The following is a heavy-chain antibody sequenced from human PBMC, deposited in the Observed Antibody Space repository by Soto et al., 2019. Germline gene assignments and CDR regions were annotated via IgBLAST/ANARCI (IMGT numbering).Heavy chain of an antibody. Sequence: EVQLVESGGGLVQPGEYLRLSCAASGFTFDYYWMHWVRQAPGKGLVWVSRVHSDGTTTTYADSVKGRFTISRDNARNTVSQQMSSLRAEDTAIYYCARGDRGGFDLWGHGTVVTVSS. CDR1: GFTFDYYW. CDR2: VHSDGTTT. V-gene: IGHV3-74*01. J-gene: IGHJ3*01. CDR3: ARGDRGGFDL. D-gene: IGHD3-10*01.